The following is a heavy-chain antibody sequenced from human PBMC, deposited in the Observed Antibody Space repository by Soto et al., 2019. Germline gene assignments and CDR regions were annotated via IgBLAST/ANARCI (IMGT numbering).Heavy chain of an antibody. D-gene: IGHD6-19*01. Sequence: EVQLVESGGGLVQPGGSLRLSCAASGFTFSSYSMNWVRQAPGKGLEWVSYISAGSSNIYYADSVKGRFTITRDNAKNSLYLQMNRLRAEDTAVYYCARGDSSGWYSHYWGQGTLVTVSS. CDR1: GFTFSSYS. CDR2: ISAGSSNI. CDR3: ARGDSSGWYSHY. J-gene: IGHJ4*02. V-gene: IGHV3-48*01.